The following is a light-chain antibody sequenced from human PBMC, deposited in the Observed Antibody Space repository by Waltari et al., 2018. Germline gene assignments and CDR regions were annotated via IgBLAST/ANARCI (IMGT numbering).Light chain of an antibody. CDR1: SPRSYY. Sequence: SSELTQDPAVSVALGQTVKITCQGDSPRSYYASWYQQKPGQAPVLVIYGRNNRPPGIPDRFAGSSSGNTASLTISGAQAEDEADYYCDSRDSSGNHYVCGTGTKVTVL. CDR3: DSRDSSGNHYV. CDR2: GRN. J-gene: IGLJ1*01. V-gene: IGLV3-19*01.